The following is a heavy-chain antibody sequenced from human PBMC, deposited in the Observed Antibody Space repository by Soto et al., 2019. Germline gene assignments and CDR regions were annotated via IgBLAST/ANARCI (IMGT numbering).Heavy chain of an antibody. V-gene: IGHV4-59*01. Sequence: SETLSLTCTVSGGSISSYYWSWIRQPPGKGLEWIGYIYYSGSTNYNPSLKSRVTISVDTSKNQFSLKLSSVTAADTAVYYCARDRITMVRGVITSYYYYYGMDVWGQGTTVTVSS. CDR2: IYYSGST. J-gene: IGHJ6*02. CDR3: ARDRITMVRGVITSYYYYYGMDV. CDR1: GGSISSYY. D-gene: IGHD3-10*01.